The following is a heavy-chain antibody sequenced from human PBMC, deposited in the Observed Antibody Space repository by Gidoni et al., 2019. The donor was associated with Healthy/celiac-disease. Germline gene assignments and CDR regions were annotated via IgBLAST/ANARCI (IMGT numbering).Heavy chain of an antibody. CDR3: ATTGSLYPHYYGMDV. Sequence: QVQLVESGGGVVQPGRSLRLSCAASGVTFSSYGMNWVRQAPGKGLEWVAVISYDGSNKYYADSVKGRFTISRDNSKNTLYLQMNSLRAEDTAVYYCATTGSLYPHYYGMDVWGQGTTVTVSS. D-gene: IGHD2-2*02. CDR1: GVTFSSYG. J-gene: IGHJ6*02. V-gene: IGHV3-30*03. CDR2: ISYDGSNK.